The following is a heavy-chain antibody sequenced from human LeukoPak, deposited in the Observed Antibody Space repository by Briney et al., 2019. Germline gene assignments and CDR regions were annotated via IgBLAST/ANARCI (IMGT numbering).Heavy chain of an antibody. Sequence: SETLSLTCTVSGGSISGYYWNWIRQPPGKGLEWLGYIYPSGNSDYNPSLKSRVSMSVDTSKKQISLRLSSVTAADTAVYYCTRRTRKAAGVYNIDFWGQGTLVTVSS. J-gene: IGHJ4*02. D-gene: IGHD6-25*01. CDR1: GGSISGYY. V-gene: IGHV4-4*09. CDR3: TRRTRKAAGVYNIDF. CDR2: IYPSGNS.